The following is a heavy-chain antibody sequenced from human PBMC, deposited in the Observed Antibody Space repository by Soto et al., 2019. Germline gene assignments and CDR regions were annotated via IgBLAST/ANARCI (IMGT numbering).Heavy chain of an antibody. CDR1: GGSISSGGYY. J-gene: IGHJ4*02. Sequence: QVQLQESGPGLVKPSQTLSLTCTVSGGSISSGGYYWSWIRQHPGKGLEWIGYIYYSGSTYYNPLRMCRVSRSVDTSKIQFSLKLCSVAVAAMSVYYCACEESHCGGGDCYSLPGYWGQGALVTVSS. V-gene: IGHV4-31*03. D-gene: IGHD2-21*02. CDR2: IYYSGST. CDR3: ACEESHCGGGDCYSLPGY.